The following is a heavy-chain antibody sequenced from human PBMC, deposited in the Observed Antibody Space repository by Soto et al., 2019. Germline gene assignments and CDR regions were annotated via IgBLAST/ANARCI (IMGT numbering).Heavy chain of an antibody. CDR1: GGTFNGYG. CDR2: TVPVFDTS. CDR3: ARGVSNSGAYYTGPSAYYR. Sequence: QVQLVQSGAVVKKPGSSVEVSCKASGGTFNGYGISWVRQAPGQGLEWMGGTVPVFDTSKYAPRVQGRVTITADKSTSTAYMELSSVGSEDTALYFCARGVSNSGAYYTGPSAYYRWGKGTLVIVSS. D-gene: IGHD3-10*01. V-gene: IGHV1-69*06. J-gene: IGHJ3*01.